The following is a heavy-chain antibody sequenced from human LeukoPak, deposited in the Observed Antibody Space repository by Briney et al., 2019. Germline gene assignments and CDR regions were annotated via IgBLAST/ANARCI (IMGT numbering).Heavy chain of an antibody. J-gene: IGHJ5*02. D-gene: IGHD4-17*01. Sequence: ASVKVSCKASGYTFTSYGISWVRQAPGQGLEWMGWISAYNGNTNYAQKLRGRVTMTTDTSTSTAYMELRSLRSDDTAVYYCAREGAARDYVVSGNWFDPWGQGTLVTVSS. V-gene: IGHV1-18*01. CDR2: ISAYNGNT. CDR1: GYTFTSYG. CDR3: AREGAARDYVVSGNWFDP.